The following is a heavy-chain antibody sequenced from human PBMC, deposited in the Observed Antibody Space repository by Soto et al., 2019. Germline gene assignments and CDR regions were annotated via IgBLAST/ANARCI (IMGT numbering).Heavy chain of an antibody. CDR1: GGSISSYY. D-gene: IGHD3-10*01. V-gene: IGHV4-59*01. Sequence: LSLTCTVSGGSISSYYWSWIRQPPGKGLEWIGYIYYSGSTNYNPSLKSRVTISVDTSKNQFSLKLSSVTAADTAVYYCARVNPDYYGSGSYNYWGQGTMVTVYS. J-gene: IGHJ4*02. CDR2: IYYSGST. CDR3: ARVNPDYYGSGSYNY.